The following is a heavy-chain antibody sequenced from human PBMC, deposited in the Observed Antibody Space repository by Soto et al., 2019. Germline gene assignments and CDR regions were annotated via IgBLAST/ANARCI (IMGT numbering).Heavy chain of an antibody. CDR2: INAGNGNT. CDR3: AREYGGLRYFDWLSNHDAFDI. CDR1: GYTFTSYF. Sequence: ASVKVSCKASGYTFTSYFMHWVRQAPGQGLEWMGWINAGNGNTKYSQKFQGRVTITRDTSASTAYMELSSLRSEDTAVYYCAREYGGLRYFDWLSNHDAFDIWGQGTMVTGSS. J-gene: IGHJ3*02. V-gene: IGHV1-3*01. D-gene: IGHD3-9*01.